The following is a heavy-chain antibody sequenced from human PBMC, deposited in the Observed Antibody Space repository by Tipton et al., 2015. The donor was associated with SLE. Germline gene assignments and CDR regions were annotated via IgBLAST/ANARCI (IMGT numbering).Heavy chain of an antibody. CDR1: GGSFSGYY. CDR3: ARGVGLELRFLEWLRNWFDP. D-gene: IGHD3-3*01. Sequence: TLSLTCAVYGGSFSGYYWSWIRQPPGKGLEWIGEINHSGSTNYNPSLKSRVTISVDTSKNQFSLKLSSVTAADTAVYYCARGVGLELRFLEWLRNWFDPWGQGTLVTVSS. V-gene: IGHV4-34*01. CDR2: INHSGST. J-gene: IGHJ5*02.